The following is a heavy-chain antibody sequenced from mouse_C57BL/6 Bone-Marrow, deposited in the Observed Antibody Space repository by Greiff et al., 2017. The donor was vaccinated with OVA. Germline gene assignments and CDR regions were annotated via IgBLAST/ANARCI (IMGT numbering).Heavy chain of an antibody. D-gene: IGHD1-1*01. Sequence: QVQLQQPGAELVMPGASVKLSCKASGYTFTSYWMHWVKQRPGQGLEWIGEIDPSDSYTNYNQKFKGKSTLTVDKSSSTAYMQLSSLTSEDSAVYYCARKGYYFYAMDDWGQGTSVTVSS. CDR2: IDPSDSYT. CDR1: GYTFTSYW. J-gene: IGHJ4*01. V-gene: IGHV1-69*01. CDR3: ARKGYYFYAMDD.